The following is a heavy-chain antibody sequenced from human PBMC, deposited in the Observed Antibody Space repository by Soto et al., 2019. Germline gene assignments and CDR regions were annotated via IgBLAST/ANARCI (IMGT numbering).Heavy chain of an antibody. CDR1: GYTFTDYG. V-gene: IGHV1-18*01. J-gene: IGHJ4*02. CDR2: INTYKGNI. Sequence: QVQLVQSGAEVKKPGASVRVSCKSSGYTFTDYGITWVRQAPGQGLEWMGWINTYKGNINYAQRLQGRVTMTTDTSTSTAYMALRSLTSYDTAVYYCARERGGYKHFDYWGQGALVTVSS. D-gene: IGHD1-26*01. CDR3: ARERGGYKHFDY.